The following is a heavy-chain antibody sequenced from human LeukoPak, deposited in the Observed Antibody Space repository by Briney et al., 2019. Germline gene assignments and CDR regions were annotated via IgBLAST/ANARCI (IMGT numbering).Heavy chain of an antibody. CDR3: ARDQSGGPPRALDI. J-gene: IGHJ3*02. Sequence: GGSLTLSCAVSGFTFSDYYMSWIRHAPGEGLEWVSYISSSGSTIYYADSVKGRFTISRDNAKNSLYLQMNSQRAEDTAVYYCARDQSGGPPRALDIWGQGTMVTVSS. V-gene: IGHV3-11*01. CDR1: GFTFSDYY. CDR2: ISSSGSTI. D-gene: IGHD2-15*01.